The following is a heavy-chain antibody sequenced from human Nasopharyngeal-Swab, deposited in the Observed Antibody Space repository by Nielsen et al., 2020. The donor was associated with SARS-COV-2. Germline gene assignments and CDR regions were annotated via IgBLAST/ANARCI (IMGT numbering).Heavy chain of an antibody. Sequence: ASVKVSCKASGYTFTSYGNSWVRQAPGQGLEWMGWISAYNGNTNYAQKLQGRVTMTTDTSTSTAYMELRSLRSDDTAVYYCARAYCGGDCYSVWFDPWGQGTLVTVSS. D-gene: IGHD2-21*02. V-gene: IGHV1-18*01. J-gene: IGHJ5*02. CDR2: ISAYNGNT. CDR1: GYTFTSYG. CDR3: ARAYCGGDCYSVWFDP.